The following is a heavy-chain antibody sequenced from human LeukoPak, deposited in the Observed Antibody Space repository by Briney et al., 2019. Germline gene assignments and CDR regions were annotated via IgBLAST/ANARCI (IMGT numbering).Heavy chain of an antibody. CDR2: ISGSGGST. Sequence: GGSLRLSCAASGFTFSSYAMSWGRQAPGKGLELVSAISGSGGSTYYADSVKGRFTISRDNSKNTLYLQMNNLRADDTAVYFCAKGQSLTYFFDYWGQGALVTVSS. D-gene: IGHD3-9*01. CDR3: AKGQSLTYFFDY. V-gene: IGHV3-23*01. CDR1: GFTFSSYA. J-gene: IGHJ4*02.